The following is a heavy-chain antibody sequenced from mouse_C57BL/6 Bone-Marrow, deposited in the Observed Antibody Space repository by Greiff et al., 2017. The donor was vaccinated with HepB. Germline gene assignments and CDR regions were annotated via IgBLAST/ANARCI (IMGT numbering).Heavy chain of an antibody. V-gene: IGHV1-55*01. J-gene: IGHJ4*01. D-gene: IGHD1-1*01. CDR1: GYTFTNNW. CDR2: VFPGSGGS. CDR3: ARDYGSSGGALDY. Sequence: VQLQQPGAELVKPGASVKMSCRASGYTFTNNWITWVRQRPGQGPEWIGDVFPGSGGSNNNEKFKRRATLTVDTSSSTAYMQLSSLTSEDSAVYYCARDYGSSGGALDYWGQGTSVTVSS.